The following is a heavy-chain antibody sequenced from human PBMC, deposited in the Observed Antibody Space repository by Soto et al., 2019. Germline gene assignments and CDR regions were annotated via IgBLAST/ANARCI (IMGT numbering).Heavy chain of an antibody. J-gene: IGHJ4*02. CDR3: ARDGSGAVY. V-gene: IGHV3-33*01. CDR1: GFTFSSYG. Sequence: QVQLVESGGGVVQPGRSLRLSCAASGFTFSSYGMHWVGQAPGKGLEWVAVIWYDGSNKYYADSVKGRFTISRDNSKNTLYLQINSLRAEDTAVYYCARDGSGAVYWGQGTLVTVSS. CDR2: IWYDGSNK. D-gene: IGHD1-26*01.